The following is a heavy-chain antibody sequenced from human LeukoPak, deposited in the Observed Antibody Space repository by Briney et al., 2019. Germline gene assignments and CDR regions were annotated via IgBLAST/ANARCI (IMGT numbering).Heavy chain of an antibody. CDR1: GYTFTSYG. V-gene: IGHV1-18*01. J-gene: IGHJ5*02. CDR3: ARVGGTTRGNRWFDP. CDR2: ISAYNANT. D-gene: IGHD1-26*01. Sequence: GASVKVSCKASGYTFTSYGLSWVRQAPGQGLEWMGWISAYNANTNYAQKLQGRVSMTTDTSTSTAYMELRSLRSDDTAVYYCARVGGTTRGNRWFDPRGQGTLVTVSS.